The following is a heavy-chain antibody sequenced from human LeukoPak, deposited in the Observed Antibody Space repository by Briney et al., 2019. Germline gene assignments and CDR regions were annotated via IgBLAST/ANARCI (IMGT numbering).Heavy chain of an antibody. CDR2: INTAGSTT. CDR3: TREYMTYDY. J-gene: IGHJ4*02. Sequence: GGSLRLSCVASGFTFSSYWMHWVRQAPGKGLVWVSHINTAGSTTTYADSVKGRFTISRDNAKNTLYLQMDSLRAEDTAVYYCTREYMTYDYWGQGALVTVSS. V-gene: IGHV3-74*01. CDR1: GFTFSSYW. D-gene: IGHD1-14*01.